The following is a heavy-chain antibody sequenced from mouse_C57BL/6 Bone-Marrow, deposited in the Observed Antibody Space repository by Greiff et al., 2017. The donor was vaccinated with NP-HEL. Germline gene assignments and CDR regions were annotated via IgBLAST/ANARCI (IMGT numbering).Heavy chain of an antibody. Sequence: EVQGVESGGGLVQPGGSLKLSCAASGFTFSDYYMYWVRQTPEKRLEWVAYISNGGGSTYYPDTVKGRFTISRDNAKNTLYLQMSRLKSEDTAMYYCAVYSPFAYWGQGTLVTVSA. D-gene: IGHD2-1*01. CDR2: ISNGGGST. V-gene: IGHV5-12*01. CDR3: AVYSPFAY. J-gene: IGHJ3*01. CDR1: GFTFSDYY.